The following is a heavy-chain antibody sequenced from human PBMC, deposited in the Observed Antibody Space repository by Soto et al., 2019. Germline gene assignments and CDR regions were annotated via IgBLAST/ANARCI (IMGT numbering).Heavy chain of an antibody. J-gene: IGHJ3*02. V-gene: IGHV3-48*02. CDR3: ARAFPAVVAAAGSLGAFDI. CDR1: GCTFSSYS. Sequence: GGSLRLSCAASGCTFSSYSMNWVRQAPGKGLEWVSYISSSSSTIYYADSVKGRFTISRDNAKNSLYLQMNSLRDEDTAVYYCARAFPAVVAAAGSLGAFDIWGQGTMVTVSS. CDR2: ISSSSSTI. D-gene: IGHD2-15*01.